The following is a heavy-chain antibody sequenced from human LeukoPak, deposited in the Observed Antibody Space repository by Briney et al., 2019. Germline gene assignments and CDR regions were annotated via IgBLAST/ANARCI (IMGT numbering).Heavy chain of an antibody. V-gene: IGHV3-7*03. CDR3: AKTLRVAKSLDY. Sequence: GGSLRLSCAASGFTFSGYWMSWVRQAPGKGLEWVANIKQDGSEKYYVDSVKGRFTISRDNAKNSLYLQMNSLRAEDTAVYYCAKTLRVAKSLDYWGQGTLVTVSS. CDR1: GFTFSGYW. D-gene: IGHD4-23*01. J-gene: IGHJ4*02. CDR2: IKQDGSEK.